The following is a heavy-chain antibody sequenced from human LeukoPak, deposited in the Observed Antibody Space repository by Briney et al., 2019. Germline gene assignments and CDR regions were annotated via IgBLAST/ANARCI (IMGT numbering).Heavy chain of an antibody. J-gene: IGHJ3*02. V-gene: IGHV4-61*02. CDR3: ARCGFYDSSGYYTPDDFDI. CDR1: GGSISSGSYY. CDR2: IYTSGST. Sequence: SETLSLTCTVSGGSISSGSYYWSWLRQPAGKGLEWIGRIYTSGSTNYNPSLKSRVTISVDTSKNQFSLRLSSVTAADTAVYYCARCGFYDSSGYYTPDDFDIWGLGTMVTVSS. D-gene: IGHD3-22*01.